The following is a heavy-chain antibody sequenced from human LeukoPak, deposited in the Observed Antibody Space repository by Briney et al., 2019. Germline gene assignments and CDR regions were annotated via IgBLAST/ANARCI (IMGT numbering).Heavy chain of an antibody. D-gene: IGHD6-19*01. J-gene: IGHJ1*01. V-gene: IGHV3-30-3*01. CDR1: GFTFSSYA. CDR2: ISYDGSNK. CDR3: ARSHPYSSGWYGYFQH. Sequence: GGSLRLSCAASGFTFSSYAMHWVRQAPGKGLEWVAVISYDGSNKYYADSVKGRFTISRDNSKNTLYLQMNSLRAEDTAVYYCARSHPYSSGWYGYFQHWGQGTLVTVSS.